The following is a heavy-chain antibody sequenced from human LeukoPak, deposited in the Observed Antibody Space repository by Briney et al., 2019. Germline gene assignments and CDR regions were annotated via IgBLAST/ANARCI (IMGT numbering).Heavy chain of an antibody. J-gene: IGHJ4*02. Sequence: SETLSLTCAVYGGSFSGYYWSWIRQPPGKGLEWIGEINHSGSTNYNPSLKSRVTISVDTSKNQFSLKLSSVTAADTAVHYCARPDILTGYYFDYWGQGTLVTVSS. CDR3: ARPDILTGYYFDY. V-gene: IGHV4-34*01. D-gene: IGHD3-9*01. CDR1: GGSFSGYY. CDR2: INHSGST.